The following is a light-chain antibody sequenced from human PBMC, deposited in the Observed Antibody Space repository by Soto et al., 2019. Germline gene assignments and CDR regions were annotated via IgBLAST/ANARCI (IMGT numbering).Light chain of an antibody. CDR3: QQRSNWPPT. V-gene: IGKV3-11*01. Sequence: EIVLTQSPATLSLSPGERATLSCKATQSVSSYLAWYQQKPGQAPRLLIYDASNRATGIPARFSGSGSGTDFTLIISSLEPEDFAVYYCQQRSNWPPTFGGGTKLEIK. J-gene: IGKJ4*01. CDR2: DAS. CDR1: QSVSSY.